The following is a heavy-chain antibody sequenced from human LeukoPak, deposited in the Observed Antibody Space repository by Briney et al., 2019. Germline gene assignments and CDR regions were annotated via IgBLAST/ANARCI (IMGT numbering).Heavy chain of an antibody. D-gene: IGHD2-8*01. CDR2: IYYSGST. CDR3: ARAGGYCTNGVCYTPPYFGY. CDR1: GGSISSSSYY. Sequence: SETLSLTCTVSGGSISSSSYYWGWIRQPPGKGLEWIGSIYYSGSTYYNPSLKSRVTISVDTSKNQFSLKLSSVTTADTAVYYCARAGGYCTNGVCYTPPYFGYWGQGTLVTVSS. V-gene: IGHV4-39*01. J-gene: IGHJ4*02.